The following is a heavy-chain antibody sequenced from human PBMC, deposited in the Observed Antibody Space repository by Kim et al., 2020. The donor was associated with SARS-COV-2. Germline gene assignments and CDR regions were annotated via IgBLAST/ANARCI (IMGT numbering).Heavy chain of an antibody. Sequence: SVKVSCKASGGTFSSYAISWVRQAPGQGLEWMGGIIPIFGTANYAQKFQGRVTITADESTSTAYMELSSLRSEDTAVYYCASNYYDSSGYYYAPFDYWGQGTLVTVSS. J-gene: IGHJ4*02. CDR2: IIPIFGTA. V-gene: IGHV1-69*13. D-gene: IGHD3-22*01. CDR3: ASNYYDSSGYYYAPFDY. CDR1: GGTFSSYA.